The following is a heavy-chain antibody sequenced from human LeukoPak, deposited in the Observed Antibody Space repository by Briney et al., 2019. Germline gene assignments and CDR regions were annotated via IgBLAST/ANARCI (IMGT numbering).Heavy chain of an antibody. V-gene: IGHV1-46*01. J-gene: IGHJ4*02. CDR3: ARDFPGGGSGFEY. CDR1: GYTFTSYY. Sequence: ASVEVSCKASGYTFTSYYIHRGRQPPGQGLEWMGVINPSDGGTNYAQTFQGRISMTRDMSTSTVYMELSSLRSEDAAVYYCARDFPGGGSGFEYWGQGTLVTVSS. CDR2: INPSDGGT. D-gene: IGHD2-15*01.